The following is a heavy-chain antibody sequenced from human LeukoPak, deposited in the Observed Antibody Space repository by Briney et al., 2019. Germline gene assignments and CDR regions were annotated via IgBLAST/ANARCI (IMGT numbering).Heavy chain of an antibody. CDR1: GGSISSGDYY. D-gene: IGHD6-19*01. CDR2: IYYSGST. CDR3: ARAEGRYSSGWSHDAFDI. Sequence: MPSQTLSPTCTVSGGSISSGDYYWSWIRQPPGKGLEWIGYIYYSGSTYYNPSLKSRVTISVDTSKNQFSLRLSSVTAADTAVYYCARAEGRYSSGWSHDAFDIWGQGTMVTVSS. V-gene: IGHV4-30-4*08. J-gene: IGHJ3*02.